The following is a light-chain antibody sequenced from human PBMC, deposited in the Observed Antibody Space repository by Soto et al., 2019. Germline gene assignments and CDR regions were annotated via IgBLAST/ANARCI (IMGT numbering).Light chain of an antibody. J-gene: IGLJ2*01. V-gene: IGLV2-14*01. Sequence: QSALTQPASVSGSPGQSITISCTGTRSDVGAYNYVSWFQQHPGKAPKLMIYEVTNRPSGVSYRFSGSKSGNTASLTISGLQAEDEADYYGSSYTTSRTVLFGGGTKLTVL. CDR3: SSYTTSRTVL. CDR1: RSDVGAYNY. CDR2: EVT.